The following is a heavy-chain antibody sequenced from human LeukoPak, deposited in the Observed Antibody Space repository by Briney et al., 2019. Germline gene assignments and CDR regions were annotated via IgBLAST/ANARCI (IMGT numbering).Heavy chain of an antibody. V-gene: IGHV3-21*01. D-gene: IGHD3-10*01. CDR3: ARLSRGSGRDAFDI. CDR2: ISSSSSYI. J-gene: IGHJ3*02. Sequence: GSLSLSCAASGFTFSSYSMNWVRQAPGKGLEWVSSISSSSSYIYYADSVKGRFTISRDNAKNSLYLQMNSLRAEDTAVYYCARLSRGSGRDAFDIWGQGTMVTVS. CDR1: GFTFSSYS.